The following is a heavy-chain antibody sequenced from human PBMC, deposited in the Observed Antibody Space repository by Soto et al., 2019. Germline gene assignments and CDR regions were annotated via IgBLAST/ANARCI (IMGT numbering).Heavy chain of an antibody. V-gene: IGHV1-3*01. CDR1: GYTFTSYA. CDR3: ARDGRTYYDFWSGYYSWFDP. D-gene: IGHD3-3*01. J-gene: IGHJ5*02. Sequence: ASVKVSCKASGYTFTSYAMHWVRQAPGQRLEWFGWFNAGNGNTKYSQKFHGRVTITRDTSASTAYMELSSLRSEDTAVYYCARDGRTYYDFWSGYYSWFDPWGQGTLVTVSS. CDR2: FNAGNGNT.